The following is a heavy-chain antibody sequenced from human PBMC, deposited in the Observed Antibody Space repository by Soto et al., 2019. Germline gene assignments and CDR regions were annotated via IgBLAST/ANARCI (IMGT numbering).Heavy chain of an antibody. J-gene: IGHJ1*01. Sequence: QVQLVESGGGVVQPGRSLRLSCAASGFTFSSYVIHWVRQTPDKGLEWVAFISRDGSNEYYADSVKGRFTISRGNSKNTLYLEMNSLRTEETAVEYWGRDEEGGSDWDCGFWGRGTLVTVSS. CDR2: ISRDGSNE. CDR1: GFTFSSYV. D-gene: IGHD1-26*01. CDR3: GRDEEGGSDWDCGF. V-gene: IGHV3-30-3*01.